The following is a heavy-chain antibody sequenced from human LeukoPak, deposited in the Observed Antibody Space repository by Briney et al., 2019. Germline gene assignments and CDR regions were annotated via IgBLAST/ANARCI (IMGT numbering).Heavy chain of an antibody. D-gene: IGHD6-13*01. CDR2: ISAYNGNT. CDR3: ARDTTEVAAAGRIDY. V-gene: IGHV1-18*04. Sequence: ASVKVSCKASGYTCTSYGISWVRQAPGQGLEWMGWISAYNGNTNYAQKLQGRVTMTTDTSTSTAYMELRSLRSDDTAVYYCARDTTEVAAAGRIDYWGQGTLVTVSS. J-gene: IGHJ4*02. CDR1: GYTCTSYG.